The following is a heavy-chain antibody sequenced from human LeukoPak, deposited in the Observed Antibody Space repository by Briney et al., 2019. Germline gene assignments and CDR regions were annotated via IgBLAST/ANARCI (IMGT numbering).Heavy chain of an antibody. D-gene: IGHD2-2*01. J-gene: IGHJ3*02. CDR3: ARVGIVVVPAAQGSAFDI. CDR1: GYTFTSYG. Sequence: ASVKVSCKASGYTFTSYGISRVRQAPGQGLECMGWISAYNGNTNYAQKLQGRVTMTTDTSTSTAYMELRSLRSDDTAVYYCARVGIVVVPAAQGSAFDIWGQGTMVTVSS. V-gene: IGHV1-18*01. CDR2: ISAYNGNT.